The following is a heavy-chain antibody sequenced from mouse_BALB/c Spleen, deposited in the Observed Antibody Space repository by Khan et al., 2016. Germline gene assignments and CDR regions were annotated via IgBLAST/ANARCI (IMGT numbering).Heavy chain of an antibody. Sequence: EVQLQESGPDLVKPSQSLSLTCTVTGYSITSHYTWHWIRHFPGNKLEWMGYINYSGSTNYNPSLKSRFSITRDTSKNQFFLQLSSVTADDTAPYYGATSSSGYWYYCDYWGQGTTLTVSS. D-gene: IGHD3-1*01. CDR1: GYSITSHYT. CDR3: ATSSSGYWYYCDY. V-gene: IGHV3-1*02. J-gene: IGHJ2*01. CDR2: INYSGST.